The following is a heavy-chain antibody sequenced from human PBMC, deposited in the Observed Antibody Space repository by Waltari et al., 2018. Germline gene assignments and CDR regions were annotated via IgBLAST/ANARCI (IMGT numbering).Heavy chain of an antibody. D-gene: IGHD5-18*01. Sequence: EVWLEESGGGLVQPGGSLRLSCAASGFAFSSYWMHWVRQAPGKGLVLVSRIDDDGSGTTYADSVMGRFTISRDNAKNTVYLEMNSLRAEDTAVYYCSRSPAGYSRSDYWGQGTLVTVSS. V-gene: IGHV3-74*01. CDR2: IDDDGSGT. CDR3: SRSPAGYSRSDY. CDR1: GFAFSSYW. J-gene: IGHJ4*02.